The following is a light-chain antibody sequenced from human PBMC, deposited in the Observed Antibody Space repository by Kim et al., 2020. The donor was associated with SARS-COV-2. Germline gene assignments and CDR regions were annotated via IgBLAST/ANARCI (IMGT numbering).Light chain of an antibody. Sequence: ELTQPPSASGTPGQRVTISCSGSSPNIGSHYVYWYQQRPGTAPKLLIYRNNERPSGVPDRFSGSKSGTSASLAISGLRSEDEADYYCAAWDDSLSGWVFGGGTQLTVL. CDR2: RNN. V-gene: IGLV1-47*01. CDR1: SPNIGSHY. CDR3: AAWDDSLSGWV. J-gene: IGLJ3*02.